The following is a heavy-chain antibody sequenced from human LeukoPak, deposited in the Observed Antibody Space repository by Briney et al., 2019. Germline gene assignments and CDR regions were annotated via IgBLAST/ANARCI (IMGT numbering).Heavy chain of an antibody. D-gene: IGHD6-13*01. Sequence: PWGSLRLSCEASGFTFSSYSMNWVRQAPGKGLEWVSSISSSSSYIYYADSVKGRFTISRDNAKNSLYLQMNSLRAEDTAVYYCARDRIAAAGFDYWGQGTLVTVSS. CDR3: ARDRIAAAGFDY. CDR2: ISSSSSYI. CDR1: GFTFSSYS. V-gene: IGHV3-21*01. J-gene: IGHJ4*02.